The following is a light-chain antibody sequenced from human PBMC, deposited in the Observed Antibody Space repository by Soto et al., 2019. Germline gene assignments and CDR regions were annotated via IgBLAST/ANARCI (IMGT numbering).Light chain of an antibody. Sequence: EIVLKQAPATLSLSPGERATLSCRVSQSVSSYLAWYQQKPGQAPRLLIYVASNRATGIPARFSGSGSGTDFTLTISSLEPEDFAVYYCQQRSNWPPITFGQGTRLEIK. J-gene: IGKJ5*01. CDR1: QSVSSY. V-gene: IGKV3-11*01. CDR3: QQRSNWPPIT. CDR2: VAS.